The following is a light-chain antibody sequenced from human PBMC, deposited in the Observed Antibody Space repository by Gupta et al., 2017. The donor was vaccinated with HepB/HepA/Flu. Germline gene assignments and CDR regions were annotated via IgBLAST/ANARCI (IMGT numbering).Light chain of an antibody. CDR3: QKYVSAPWT. Sequence: GDRVTITCRASQGISNFLAWYQQKPGKIPKLLIFAASTLQSGVPSRFSGSGFGTDFTLTISSLQPEDVATYYCQKYVSAPWTFGQGTKVEIK. CDR1: QGISNF. V-gene: IGKV1-27*01. CDR2: AAS. J-gene: IGKJ1*01.